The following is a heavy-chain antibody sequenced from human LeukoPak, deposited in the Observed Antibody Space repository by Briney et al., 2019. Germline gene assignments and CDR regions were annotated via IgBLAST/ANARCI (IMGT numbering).Heavy chain of an antibody. D-gene: IGHD3-9*01. V-gene: IGHV1-18*01. J-gene: IGHJ4*02. CDR3: ARVGNYDILTGTGGYFDY. CDR1: GYTFTSYG. Sequence: ASVKVSCKASGYTFTSYGISWVRQAPGQGLEWMGWISAYNGNTTYAQKLQGRVTMTTDTSTSTAYMELRSLRSDDTAVYYCARVGNYDILTGTGGYFDYWGQGTLVTVSS. CDR2: ISAYNGNT.